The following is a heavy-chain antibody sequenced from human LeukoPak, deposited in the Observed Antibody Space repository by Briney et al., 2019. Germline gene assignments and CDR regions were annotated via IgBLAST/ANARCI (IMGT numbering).Heavy chain of an antibody. Sequence: GGSLRLSCAASGFPFSSYSMTWVRQAPGKGLEWVANIKPDGTTKFYVNSVKGRFTISRDNALNSLYLQMNSLRAEDTAIYYCARSIPYGTTWYGRSDYWGQGTLVTVSS. J-gene: IGHJ4*02. V-gene: IGHV3-7*03. CDR1: GFPFSSYS. D-gene: IGHD6-13*01. CDR3: ARSIPYGTTWYGRSDY. CDR2: IKPDGTTK.